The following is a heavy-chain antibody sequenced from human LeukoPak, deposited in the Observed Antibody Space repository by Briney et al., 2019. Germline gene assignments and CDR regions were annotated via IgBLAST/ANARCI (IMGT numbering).Heavy chain of an antibody. D-gene: IGHD4-17*01. Sequence: PGGSLRLSCAASGFTFSSYAMSWVRQAPGKGLEWVSAISGSGGSTYYADSVKGRFTISRDNSKNTLYLQMNSLRAEDTALYYCAKHLPDYGYYFYWYFDLWGRGTLVTVSS. CDR3: AKHLPDYGYYFYWYFDL. V-gene: IGHV3-23*01. J-gene: IGHJ2*01. CDR1: GFTFSSYA. CDR2: ISGSGGST.